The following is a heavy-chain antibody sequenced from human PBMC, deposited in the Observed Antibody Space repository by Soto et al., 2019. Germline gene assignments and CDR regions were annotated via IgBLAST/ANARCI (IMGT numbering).Heavy chain of an antibody. CDR3: ARHGAFYSSSHARHGFDY. J-gene: IGHJ4*02. CDR2: IYYSGST. Sequence: SETLSLTCTVSGGSISSSSYYWGWIRQPPGKGLEWIGSIYYSGSTYYNPSLKSRVTISVDTSKNQFSLKLSSVTAADTAVYYCARHGAFYSSSHARHGFDYWGQGTLVTVSS. CDR1: GGSISSSSYY. V-gene: IGHV4-39*01. D-gene: IGHD6-6*01.